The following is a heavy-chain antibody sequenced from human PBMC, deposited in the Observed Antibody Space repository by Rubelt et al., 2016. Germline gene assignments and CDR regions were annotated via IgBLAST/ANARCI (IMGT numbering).Heavy chain of an antibody. CDR2: INHSGST. V-gene: IGHV4-59*08. Sequence: QVQLQESGPGLVKPSETLSLTCSVSGGSISTYYWSWIRQPPGKGLEWIGEINHSGSTNYNPSLKSRVTKSVDTSKNKSSQKLSFVTAADTAVYYCARLYRLNYYDTSGGYFDLWGRGTLVTVSS. CDR1: GGSISTYY. J-gene: IGHJ2*01. CDR3: ARLYRLNYYDTSGGYFDL. D-gene: IGHD3-22*01.